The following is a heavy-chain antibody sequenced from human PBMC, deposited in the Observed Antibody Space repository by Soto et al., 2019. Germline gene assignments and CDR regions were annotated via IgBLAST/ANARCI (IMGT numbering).Heavy chain of an antibody. J-gene: IGHJ4*02. CDR1: GFTFGDYA. D-gene: IGHD3-22*01. Sequence: PGGSLRLSCTASGFTFGDYAMSWVRQSPGKGLEWVGFIRSKAYGGTTEYAASLKGRFTISRDDSKSIAYLQMNSLKTDDTAVYYCTRALSTMIVVVIPDYWGQGTLVTVSS. CDR2: IRSKAYGGTT. V-gene: IGHV3-49*04. CDR3: TRALSTMIVVVIPDY.